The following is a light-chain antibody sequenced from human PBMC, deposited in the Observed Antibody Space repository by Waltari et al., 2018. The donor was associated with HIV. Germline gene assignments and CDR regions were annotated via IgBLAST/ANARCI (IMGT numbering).Light chain of an antibody. CDR1: PTILYNSNNQNY. V-gene: IGKV4-1*01. J-gene: IGKJ4*01. Sequence: DIVMTQSPDSLAVSLGERATIKCKSSPTILYNSNNQNYLAWYQQRPGQPPKLLIYWASTRESGFPDRFSGSGSGTDFTLTISSLQAEDVAVYYCQQYYKTPLTFGGGTKVQIK. CDR2: WAS. CDR3: QQYYKTPLT.